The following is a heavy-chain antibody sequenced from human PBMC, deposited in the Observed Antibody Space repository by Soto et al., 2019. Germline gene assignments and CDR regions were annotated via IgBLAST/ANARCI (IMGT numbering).Heavy chain of an antibody. D-gene: IGHD3-3*01. J-gene: IGHJ5*02. CDR2: INPHGGST. Sequence: AAAKGSCRASVDIFTIYYLYRVRPAPGQGLEWMGVINPHGGSTKYAQKFQGRVTMTRDTSRSTVYMELRSLRSDDTAIYYCARSSGGNFGIIIEGSNWFDPWGQGTLVTFSS. CDR1: VDIFTIYY. V-gene: IGHV1-46*01. CDR3: ARSSGGNFGIIIEGSNWFDP.